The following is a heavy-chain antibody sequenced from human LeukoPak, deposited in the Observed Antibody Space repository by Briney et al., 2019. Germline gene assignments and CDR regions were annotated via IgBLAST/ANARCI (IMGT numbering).Heavy chain of an antibody. CDR1: GVSVTTYSHN. CDR3: ARRYEGSGYAYDY. CDR2: FHFSGAI. Sequence: SETLSLTCTVSGVSVTTYSHNYDWIRQPPGKGLEWIGGFHFSGAINYNPSLKSRVTIFVDTSKKQISLKLNSVTAADTAVYYCARRYEGSGYAYDYWSQGTLVTVSS. D-gene: IGHD3-22*01. J-gene: IGHJ4*02. V-gene: IGHV4-39*01.